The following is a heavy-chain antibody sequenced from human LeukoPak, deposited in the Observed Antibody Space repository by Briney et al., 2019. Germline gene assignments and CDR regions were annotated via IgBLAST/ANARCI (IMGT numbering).Heavy chain of an antibody. Sequence: SETLSLTCTMSGGAISGGYWSWIRQPPGKGLEWIGYIYDSGSTNYNPSLESRVTISRDITRDRCSLKLSSVTAADTAVYYCAREIWSGYSANWFDPWGQGTLVTVSS. CDR3: AREIWSGYSANWFDP. CDR2: IYDSGST. J-gene: IGHJ5*02. D-gene: IGHD3-3*01. V-gene: IGHV4-59*01. CDR1: GGAISGGY.